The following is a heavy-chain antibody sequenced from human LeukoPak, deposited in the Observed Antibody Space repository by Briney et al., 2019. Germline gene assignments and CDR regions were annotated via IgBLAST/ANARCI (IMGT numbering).Heavy chain of an antibody. CDR2: ISGSGGST. Sequence: PGGSLRLSCAASGFTFSSYAMNWVRQAPGKGLEWVSAISGSGGSTYYADSVKGRFTISRDNSKNTLYLQMNSLRAKDTAVYYCAKAAYPEWFGELVCYFDYWGQGTLVTVSS. V-gene: IGHV3-23*01. D-gene: IGHD3-10*01. CDR1: GFTFSSYA. CDR3: AKAAYPEWFGELVCYFDY. J-gene: IGHJ4*02.